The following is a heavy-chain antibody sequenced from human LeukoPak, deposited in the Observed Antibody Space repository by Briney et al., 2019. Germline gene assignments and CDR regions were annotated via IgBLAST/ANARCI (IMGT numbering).Heavy chain of an antibody. Sequence: SETLSLTCAVSGGSISSGGYSWSWVRQPPGKGLEWIGYIYHSGRTYYNPSLKSRVTISVDRSKNQFSLKLSSVTAADTAVYYCAREERWLQIFDYWGQGTLVTVSS. CDR2: IYHSGRT. J-gene: IGHJ4*02. CDR3: AREERWLQIFDY. V-gene: IGHV4-30-2*01. CDR1: GGSISSGGYS. D-gene: IGHD5-24*01.